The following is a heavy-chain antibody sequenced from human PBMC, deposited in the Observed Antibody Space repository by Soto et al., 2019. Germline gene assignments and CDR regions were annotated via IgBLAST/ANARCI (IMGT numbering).Heavy chain of an antibody. V-gene: IGHV1-46*01. D-gene: IGHD4-4*01. Sequence: QVQLVQSGAEVKKPGASVKVSCKASGYTFTSYYMHWVRLAPGQGLEWMGIINPDGGGTSYAQQFPGRGSMTRDTSTSTVYMEMSSLRSEDTAVYYCAVGGNYLSMDVLGQGTTVTVSS. CDR1: GYTFTSYY. CDR2: INPDGGGT. CDR3: AVGGNYLSMDV. J-gene: IGHJ6*02.